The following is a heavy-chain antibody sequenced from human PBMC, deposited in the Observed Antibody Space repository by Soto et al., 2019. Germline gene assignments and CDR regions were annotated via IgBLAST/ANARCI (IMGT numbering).Heavy chain of an antibody. CDR3: ARSPGIAVADY. CDR2: INAGNGNT. D-gene: IGHD6-19*01. Sequence: QVQLVQSGAEEKKPGASVKVSCKASGYTFTSYAMHWVRQAPGQRLEWMGWINAGNGNTIYSQKFQGRVTITRDTSASTAYMELSSLRAEDTAVSYCARSPGIAVADYWGQGNLVTVSS. V-gene: IGHV1-3*05. CDR1: GYTFTSYA. J-gene: IGHJ4*02.